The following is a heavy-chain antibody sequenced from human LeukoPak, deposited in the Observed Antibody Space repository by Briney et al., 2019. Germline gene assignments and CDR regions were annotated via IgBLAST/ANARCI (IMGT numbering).Heavy chain of an antibody. CDR1: GGTFSSYA. CDR3: ARDPHYDFWSGYYFIGYFDY. V-gene: IGHV1-69*13. Sequence: SMKVSCKASGGTFSSYAISWVRQAPGQGLEWMGGIIPIFGTANYAQKFQGRVTITADESTSTAYMELSSLRSEDTAVYYCARDPHYDFWSGYYFIGYFDYWGQGTLVTVSS. CDR2: IIPIFGTA. J-gene: IGHJ4*02. D-gene: IGHD3-3*01.